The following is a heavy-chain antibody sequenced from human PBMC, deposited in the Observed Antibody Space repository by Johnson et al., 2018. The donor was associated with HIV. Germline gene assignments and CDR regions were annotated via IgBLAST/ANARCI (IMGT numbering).Heavy chain of an antibody. J-gene: IGHJ3*02. Sequence: VQLVESGGGLIQPGGSLRLSCAASGFTVSSNYMSWIRQAPGKGLEWVSYISSSGTIVYYADSVKGRFTISRDNAKNSLSLQINSLRADDTALYYCARAVCRGGRCYSHDAFYIWGQGTMVTVSS. CDR1: GFTVSSNY. CDR2: ISSSGTIV. D-gene: IGHD2-15*01. V-gene: IGHV3-11*04. CDR3: ARAVCRGGRCYSHDAFYI.